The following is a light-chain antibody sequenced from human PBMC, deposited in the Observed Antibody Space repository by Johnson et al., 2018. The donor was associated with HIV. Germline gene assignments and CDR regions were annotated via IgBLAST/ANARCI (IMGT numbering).Light chain of an antibody. V-gene: IGLV1-51*01. CDR3: GTWDSGLGAVYV. Sequence: QSVLTQPPSVSAAPGQTVTISCSGSSSNIGNNYVSWYQQLPGTVPKLLIYDNNKRPSGIPDRFSGSKSGTSATLGITGLQTGDEADYYCGTWDSGLGAVYVFGPGTKVTDL. CDR1: SSNIGNNY. J-gene: IGLJ1*01. CDR2: DNN.